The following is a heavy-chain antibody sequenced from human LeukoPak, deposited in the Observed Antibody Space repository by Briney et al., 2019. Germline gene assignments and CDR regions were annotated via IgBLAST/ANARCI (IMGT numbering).Heavy chain of an antibody. D-gene: IGHD6-13*01. CDR1: GFTFSSYW. CDR3: AREVAAAGSGADYYCDYMVV. J-gene: IGHJ6*03. V-gene: IGHV3-7*01. CDR2: IKQDGSEG. Sequence: GGSLRLSSAASGFTFSSYWMSWVRHAPGEGREWVANIKQDGSEGYYVDSVKGRFTISRDNAKNSLYLQMNSLRAEDTAVYYCAREVAAAGSGADYYCDYMVVWGKGTTVTVSS.